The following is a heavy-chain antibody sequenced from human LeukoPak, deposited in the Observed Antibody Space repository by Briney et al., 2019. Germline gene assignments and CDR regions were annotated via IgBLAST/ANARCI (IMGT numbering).Heavy chain of an antibody. Sequence: GGSLRLSCAASGFTFSSYAMSWVRQAPGKGLEWVSAISGSGGSTYYADSVKGRFTISRDNSKNTLYLQMNSLRAEDTAVYYCAKDFHSSGYYFEFWTFDYWGQGTLVTVSP. CDR1: GFTFSSYA. CDR3: AKDFHSSGYYFEFWTFDY. V-gene: IGHV3-23*01. CDR2: ISGSGGST. J-gene: IGHJ4*02. D-gene: IGHD3-22*01.